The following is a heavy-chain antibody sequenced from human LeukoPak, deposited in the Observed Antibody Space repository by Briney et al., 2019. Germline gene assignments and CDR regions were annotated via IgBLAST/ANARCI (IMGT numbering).Heavy chain of an antibody. D-gene: IGHD3-3*01. V-gene: IGHV1-69*13. CDR2: IIPIFGTA. Sequence: ASVKVSCKASGGTFSSYAISWVRQAPGQGLEWMGGIIPIFGTANYAQKFQGRVTITADESTSTAYMELSSLRSEDTAVYYCARGNFWSGYYTGYYYCGMDVWGQGTTVTVSS. J-gene: IGHJ6*02. CDR3: ARGNFWSGYYTGYYYCGMDV. CDR1: GGTFSSYA.